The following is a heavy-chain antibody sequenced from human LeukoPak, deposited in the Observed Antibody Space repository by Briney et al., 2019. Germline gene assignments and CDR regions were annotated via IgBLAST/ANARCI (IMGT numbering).Heavy chain of an antibody. D-gene: IGHD5-24*01. CDR2: IYYSGST. J-gene: IGHJ4*02. CDR1: GGSISSGDYY. CDR3: ARVVQRWLQPYFDY. Sequence: SETLSLTCTVSGGSISSGDYYWSWIRQPPGKGLEWIGYIYYSGSTYYNPSLKSRVTISVDTSKNQFSLKLSSVTAADTAVYYCARVVQRWLQPYFDYWGQGTLVTVSS. V-gene: IGHV4-30-4*01.